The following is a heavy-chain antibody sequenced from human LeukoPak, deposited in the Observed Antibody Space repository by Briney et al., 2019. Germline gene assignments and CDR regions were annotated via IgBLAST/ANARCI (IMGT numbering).Heavy chain of an antibody. CDR3: TKGAGYTDTNWFDP. D-gene: IGHD1-1*01. CDR1: GFTFSSYA. J-gene: IGHJ5*02. V-gene: IGHV3-23*01. CDR2: ISGSGDNT. Sequence: HPGGSLRLSCAASGFTFSSYAMSWVRQAPGKGLEWVSAISGSGDNTHYADSVRGRFTISRDNSKSTLFLHLNSLRGEDTALYYCTKGAGYTDTNWFDPWGQGTLVTVSS.